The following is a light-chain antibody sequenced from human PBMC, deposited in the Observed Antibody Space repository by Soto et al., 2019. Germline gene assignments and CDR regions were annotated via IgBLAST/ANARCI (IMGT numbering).Light chain of an antibody. V-gene: IGKV3-11*01. CDR2: DAS. Sequence: EIVLTQSPATLSLSPGERATLSCRASQSVSSYLAWYQQKPGQAPRLLIYDASNRATGIPARFSGSESGTDFTLTISSLEPEDFAVYYCQQRSNWPPFTFGPGTKVDIK. J-gene: IGKJ3*01. CDR1: QSVSSY. CDR3: QQRSNWPPFT.